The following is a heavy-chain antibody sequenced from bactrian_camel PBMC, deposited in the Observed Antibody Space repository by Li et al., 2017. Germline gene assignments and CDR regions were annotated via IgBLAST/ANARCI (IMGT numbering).Heavy chain of an antibody. D-gene: IGHD6*01. CDR2: IAADGRT. CDR1: GSPGVTYS. V-gene: IGHV3S53*01. CDR3: AADSHKDVSDLRCDL. Sequence: HVQLVESGGGSVQFGGSLRLSCAASGSPGVTYSLGWFRQAPGKQREGVAAIAADGRTVYADSVKGRFTIYEDNAKTAVYLQMRDLKPEDTASYYCAADSHKDVSDLRCDLWGQGTQVTVS. J-gene: IGHJ4*01.